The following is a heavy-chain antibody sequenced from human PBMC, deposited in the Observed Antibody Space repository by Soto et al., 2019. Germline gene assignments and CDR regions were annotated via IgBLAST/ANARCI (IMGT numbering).Heavy chain of an antibody. D-gene: IGHD5-18*01. V-gene: IGHV3-13*04. Sequence: EVQLVESGGGLVQPGGSLRLSCAASGFTLSDSDMHWVLQAAGKRLEWVSAIAIAGDTFYADSVKGRFTISRDDAKNSLYLQVNSVTVGDTAVYYCTRGGAGGQLWRDLQYWGQGTLLTVSS. J-gene: IGHJ4*02. CDR3: TRGGAGGQLWRDLQY. CDR2: IAIAGDT. CDR1: GFTLSDSD.